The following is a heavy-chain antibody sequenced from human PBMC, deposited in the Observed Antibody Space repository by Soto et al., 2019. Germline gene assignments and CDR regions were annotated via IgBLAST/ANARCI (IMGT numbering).Heavy chain of an antibody. CDR3: AGGRPYYNGDSMYYFDY. CDR2: IIPLFEAK. CDR1: GGTSSSYA. V-gene: IGHV1-69*13. D-gene: IGHD4-17*01. Sequence: QVQLVQSGDEVKKPGSSMKVSCKASGGTSSSYAINWVRQTPGPGLGLEWMGGIIPLFEAKSYAQKFKGRXTXSPXKSTSTAYMELSSLRSEDTAVYYCAGGRPYYNGDSMYYFDYWGQETLVTVSS. J-gene: IGHJ4*02.